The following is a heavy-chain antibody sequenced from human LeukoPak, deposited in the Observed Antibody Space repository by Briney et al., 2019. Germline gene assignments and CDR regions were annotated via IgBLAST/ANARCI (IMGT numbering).Heavy chain of an antibody. CDR2: ISTSGSAI. V-gene: IGHV3-48*02. CDR1: GFTFSTYH. Sequence: GGSLRLSCAASGFTFSTYHMNWVRQAPGKGLEWVSYISTSGSAIFYADSVKGRFTISRDNAKNSLYLQMNSLEDEDTAVYYCATTADGYFVYWGQGTLVTVSS. J-gene: IGHJ4*02. D-gene: IGHD6-13*01. CDR3: ATTADGYFVY.